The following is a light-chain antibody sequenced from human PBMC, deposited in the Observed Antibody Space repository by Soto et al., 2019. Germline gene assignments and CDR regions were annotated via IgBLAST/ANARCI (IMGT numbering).Light chain of an antibody. J-gene: IGKJ4*01. CDR2: AAS. CDR1: QSISSY. Sequence: DIQITQSPSSLSSSVLDRLTITCRASQSISSYLNWYQQKPGKAPKLLIYAASSLQSGVPSRFSGSGSGTDFTLTISSLQPEDFATYYCQQSYSTPLTFGGGTKVDIK. V-gene: IGKV1-39*01. CDR3: QQSYSTPLT.